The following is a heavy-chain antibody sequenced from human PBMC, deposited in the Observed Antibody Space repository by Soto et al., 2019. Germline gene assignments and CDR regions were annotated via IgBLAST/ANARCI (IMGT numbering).Heavy chain of an antibody. D-gene: IGHD3-3*01. Sequence: ASVKVSCKVSGYTLTELSMHWVRQAPGKGLEWMGGFDPEDGETIYAQKFQGRVTMTEDTSTDTAYMELSSLRSEDTAVYYCATDRSRGITIFGGYYYYYMDVWGKGTTVTVSS. J-gene: IGHJ6*03. V-gene: IGHV1-24*01. CDR1: GYTLTELS. CDR3: ATDRSRGITIFGGYYYYYMDV. CDR2: FDPEDGET.